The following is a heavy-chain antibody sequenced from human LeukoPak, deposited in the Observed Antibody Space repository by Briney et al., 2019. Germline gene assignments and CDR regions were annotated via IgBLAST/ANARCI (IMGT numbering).Heavy chain of an antibody. V-gene: IGHV1-69*05. CDR2: IIPIFGTA. CDR1: GGTFSSYA. CDR3: TRDMRGAAAADDAFDI. Sequence: GASVKVSCKASGGTFSSYAISWVRQAPGQGLEWMGRIIPIFGTANYAQKFQGRVTITTDESTSTAYMELSSLRSEDTAVYYCTRDMRGAAAADDAFDIWGQGTMVTVSS. J-gene: IGHJ3*02. D-gene: IGHD6-13*01.